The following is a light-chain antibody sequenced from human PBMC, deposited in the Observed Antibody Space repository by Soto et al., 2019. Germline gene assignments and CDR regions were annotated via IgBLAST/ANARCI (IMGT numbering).Light chain of an antibody. CDR1: SSNIGGNS. CDR2: DDN. Sequence: VLTQPPSVSAAPGQKVTISCSGSSSNIGGNSVSWYQQLPGTAPKLLIYDDNKRPSGIPDRFSGSKSGTSATLGITGFQTGDEADYYCGSWDSSLRAYVFGTGTKVTVL. J-gene: IGLJ1*01. CDR3: GSWDSSLRAYV. V-gene: IGLV1-51*01.